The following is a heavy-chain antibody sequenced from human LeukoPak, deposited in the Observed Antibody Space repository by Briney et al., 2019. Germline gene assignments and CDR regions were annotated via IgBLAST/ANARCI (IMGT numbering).Heavy chain of an antibody. J-gene: IGHJ5*02. Sequence: PGGSLRLSRAASGFTFSSYWMSWVRQAPGKGLEWVANIKQDGSEKYYVDSVKGRFTISRDNAKNSLYLQMNSLRAEDTAVYYCARVGSSASFSYNWFDPWGQGTLVTVSS. V-gene: IGHV3-7*01. CDR3: ARVGSSASFSYNWFDP. CDR1: GFTFSSYW. CDR2: IKQDGSEK. D-gene: IGHD2/OR15-2a*01.